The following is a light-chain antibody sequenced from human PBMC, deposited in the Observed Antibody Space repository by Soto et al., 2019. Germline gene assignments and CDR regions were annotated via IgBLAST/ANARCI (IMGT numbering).Light chain of an antibody. Sequence: EVVLTQSPATLALSRGERATLSCRGRQSVSSYLAWYQQNPGQAPRLLIYDASNRATGIPARFSGSGSGTDFTLTISSLEPEDFAVYYCQQRSNWPRGFGQGTKVDI. V-gene: IGKV3-11*01. CDR3: QQRSNWPRG. CDR1: QSVSSY. CDR2: DAS. J-gene: IGKJ1*01.